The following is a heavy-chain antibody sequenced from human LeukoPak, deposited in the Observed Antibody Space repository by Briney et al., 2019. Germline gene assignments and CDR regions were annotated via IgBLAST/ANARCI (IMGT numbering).Heavy chain of an antibody. CDR2: INNDGSST. D-gene: IGHD5-18*01. J-gene: IGHJ4*02. V-gene: IGHV3-74*01. CDR1: GFTFSGYW. CDR3: ASLSDTAMVRLDY. Sequence: GGSLRLSCAASGFTFSGYWMHWVRHAPGEGLVWVSRINNDGSSTRYADSVQGRFTISRDNAKNTLYLQMNSLRAEDTAVYYCASLSDTAMVRLDYWGQGTLVTVSS.